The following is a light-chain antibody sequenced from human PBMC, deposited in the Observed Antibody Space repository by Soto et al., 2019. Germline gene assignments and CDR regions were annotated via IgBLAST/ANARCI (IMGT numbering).Light chain of an antibody. Sequence: QSVLTQPASVSGSPGQSITISCTGTSSDVGAYNYVSWFQQHPGKVPTLIISEVSNRPSGVSNRFSGSKSGNAASLTISGLQAEDEADYFCFSFTTDWTHVFGTGTKV. CDR2: EVS. V-gene: IGLV2-14*01. CDR3: FSFTTDWTHV. CDR1: SSDVGAYNY. J-gene: IGLJ1*01.